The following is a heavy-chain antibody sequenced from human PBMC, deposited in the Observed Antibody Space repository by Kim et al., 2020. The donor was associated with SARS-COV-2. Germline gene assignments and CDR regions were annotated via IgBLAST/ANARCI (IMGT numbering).Heavy chain of an antibody. CDR2: IWYDGSGK. J-gene: IGHJ6*02. V-gene: IGHV3-33*08. Sequence: GGSLRLSCEVSGFTFSSYGMHWVRQAPGKGLEWLAVIWYDGSGKYYADSVKGRFTISRDNSKKTLFLQMSSLRVEDTAVYYCAREDYGGNPDFFYGLDVWGQGTTVTVSS. D-gene: IGHD4-17*01. CDR3: AREDYGGNPDFFYGLDV. CDR1: GFTFSSYG.